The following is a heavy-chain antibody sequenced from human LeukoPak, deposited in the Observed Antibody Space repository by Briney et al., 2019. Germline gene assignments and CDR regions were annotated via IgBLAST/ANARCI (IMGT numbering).Heavy chain of an antibody. J-gene: IGHJ4*02. V-gene: IGHV1-8*01. CDR2: MNPNSGKT. CDR3: ARGRKWLSNTLNY. D-gene: IGHD3-22*01. CDR1: GYTFTSYD. Sequence: ASVKVSCKASGYTFTSYDIKWVRQATGQGIEGMGWMNPNSGKTGYAQKFQGRVTITRKTSIRKAYMELSSLRSEDTAVYYCARGRKWLSNTLNYWGQGTLVTVSS.